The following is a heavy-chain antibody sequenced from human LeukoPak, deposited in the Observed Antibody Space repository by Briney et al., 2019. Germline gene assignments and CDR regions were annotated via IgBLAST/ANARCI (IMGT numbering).Heavy chain of an antibody. CDR1: GFTFSNYA. J-gene: IGHJ4*02. CDR3: AKAYYYDSATRAYYFDY. V-gene: IGHV3-23*01. Sequence: PGGSLRLSCAASGFTFSNYAMSWVRQAPGKGLEWVSGITASGSSTYYADSVKGHFTISRDNSKNSLCLQTNSLRAEDTAVYYCAKAYYYDSATRAYYFDYWGQGTLVTVS. CDR2: ITASGSST. D-gene: IGHD3-22*01.